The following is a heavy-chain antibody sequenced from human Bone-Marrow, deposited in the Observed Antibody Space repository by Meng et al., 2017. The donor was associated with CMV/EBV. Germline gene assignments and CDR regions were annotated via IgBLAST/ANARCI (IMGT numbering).Heavy chain of an antibody. CDR2: IYYSGST. D-gene: IGHD3-3*01. CDR1: GDSINNYY. Sequence: SETLSLTCTVSGDSINNYYWSWIRQPPGKGLEWIGYIYYSGSTNYNPSLKSRVTISVDTSKNQFSLKLSSVTAADTAVYYCARETRWNYVDYWGQGTLVTVSS. J-gene: IGHJ4*02. V-gene: IGHV4-59*01. CDR3: ARETRWNYVDY.